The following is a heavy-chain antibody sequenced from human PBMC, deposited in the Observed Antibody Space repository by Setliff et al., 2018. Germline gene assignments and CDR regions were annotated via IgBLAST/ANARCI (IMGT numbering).Heavy chain of an antibody. J-gene: IGHJ5*02. D-gene: IGHD3-10*01. Sequence: SVKVSCKASGGTFSSYTISWVRQAPGQGLEWMGRTIPILGIANYAQKFQGRVTITADKSTSTAYMELSSLRSEDTAVYYCARDISLGKAAVWFGELKGWFDPWGQGTLVTVSS. CDR1: GGTFSSYT. CDR3: ARDISLGKAAVWFGELKGWFDP. V-gene: IGHV1-69*04. CDR2: TIPILGIA.